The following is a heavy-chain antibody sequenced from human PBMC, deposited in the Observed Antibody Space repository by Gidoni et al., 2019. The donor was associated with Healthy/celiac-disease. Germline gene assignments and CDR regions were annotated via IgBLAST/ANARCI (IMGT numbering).Heavy chain of an antibody. CDR2: IYYSGST. J-gene: IGHJ4*02. CDR3: ARGTRGVGSFDY. Sequence: QVQLQESGPGLVKPSETLSLTCTVSGGSLSSYYWSWIRQPPGKGLGWIGYIYYSGSTNYTPSLKSRVTISVDTSKNQFSLKLSSVTAADTAVYYCARGTRGVGSFDYWGQGTLVTVSS. CDR1: GGSLSSYY. D-gene: IGHD2-8*02. V-gene: IGHV4-59*12.